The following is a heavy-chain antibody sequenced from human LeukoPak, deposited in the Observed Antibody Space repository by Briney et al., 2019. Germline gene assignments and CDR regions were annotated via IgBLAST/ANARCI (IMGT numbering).Heavy chain of an antibody. CDR1: GFTFSSYA. D-gene: IGHD4-11*01. CDR3: AKDSPLTEYYYYYGMDV. V-gene: IGHV3-23*01. Sequence: PGRSLRLSCAASGFTFSSYAMSWVRQAPGKGLEWVSAISDGGGSTYYADSVKGRFTISRDNSKNTLYLQMNSLRAEDTAVYYCAKDSPLTEYYYYYGMDVWGQGTTVTVSS. J-gene: IGHJ6*02. CDR2: ISDGGGST.